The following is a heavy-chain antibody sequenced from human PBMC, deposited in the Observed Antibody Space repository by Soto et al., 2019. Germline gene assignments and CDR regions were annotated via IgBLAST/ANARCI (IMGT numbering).Heavy chain of an antibody. J-gene: IGHJ5*02. D-gene: IGHD3-3*01. CDR1: GYTFTSYG. V-gene: IGHV1-18*01. Sequence: GASVKVSCKASGYTFTSYGISWVRQAPGQGLEWMGWISAYNGNTNYAQKLQGRVTMTTDTSTSTAYMELRSLRSDDTAVYYCARTDLNYDFWSGYYTENWFDPWGQGTLVTVSS. CDR2: ISAYNGNT. CDR3: ARTDLNYDFWSGYYTENWFDP.